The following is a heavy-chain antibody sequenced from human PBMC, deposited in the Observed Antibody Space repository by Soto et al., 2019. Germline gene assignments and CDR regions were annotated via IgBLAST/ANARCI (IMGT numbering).Heavy chain of an antibody. CDR2: VYFRGNT. Sequence: QVQLQESGPGLVKPSQTLSLTCSVSGGSISSIDYYWTWIRQHPGKGLEWIGNVYFRGNTYYNPSLESRITISLDTSKNQFSLNLSSVTAADTAVYYCAREGGSNDSGGSLIRGSFDVWGLGTLVTVSS. V-gene: IGHV4-31*03. CDR1: GGSISSIDYY. D-gene: IGHD3-22*01. CDR3: AREGGSNDSGGSLIRGSFDV. J-gene: IGHJ3*01.